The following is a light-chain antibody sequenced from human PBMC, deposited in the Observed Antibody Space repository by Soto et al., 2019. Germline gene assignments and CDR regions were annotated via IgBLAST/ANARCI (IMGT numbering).Light chain of an antibody. J-gene: IGKJ1*01. CDR1: QSVSSN. V-gene: IGKV3-15*01. CDR2: GAS. Sequence: EIVMTQSPATLSVSPGERATLSCRASQSVSSNLAWYQQKPGQASRLLIYGASTGATGIPARFSGSGSGTEFTLTISSLQSEDFAVYYCQQYNNWPWTFGQGTKVEIK. CDR3: QQYNNWPWT.